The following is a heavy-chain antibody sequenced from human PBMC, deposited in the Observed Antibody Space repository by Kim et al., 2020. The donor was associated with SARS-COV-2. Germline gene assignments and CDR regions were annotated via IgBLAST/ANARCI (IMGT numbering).Heavy chain of an antibody. D-gene: IGHD3-10*01. V-gene: IGHV3-9*01. J-gene: IGHJ6*03. CDR3: AKDNGLGFGELSPRSYMDV. Sequence: GRFTISKDNAKNSLYLQMNSLRAEDTALYYCAKDNGLGFGELSPRSYMDVWGKGTTVTVSS.